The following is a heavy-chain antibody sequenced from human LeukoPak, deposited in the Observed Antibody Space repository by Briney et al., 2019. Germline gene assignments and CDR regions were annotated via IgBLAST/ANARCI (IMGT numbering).Heavy chain of an antibody. CDR1: GKTMTNDGYP. CDR2: IYNSVTT. CDR3: ARSWHYYDGSAYSHYFDY. J-gene: IGHJ4*02. Sequence: PSQTLSLTCDVSGKTMTNDGYPWNWIRQPPGKGLESIGYIYNSVTTYYNPSLTSRVTMSVDRSKNQFYLKLSSVTAADRAVYYCARSWHYYDGSAYSHYFDYWGQGTQVTVSS. D-gene: IGHD3-22*01. V-gene: IGHV4-30-2*01.